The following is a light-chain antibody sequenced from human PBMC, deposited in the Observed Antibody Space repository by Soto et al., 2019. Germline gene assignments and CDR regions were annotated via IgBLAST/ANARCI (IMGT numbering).Light chain of an antibody. CDR1: QGSSNY. Sequence: DIQMTQSPSSLSASVGDRVTITCRASQGSSNYLAWYQQKPGKVPKLLIYAESTLQSGVPSRFSGSGSGTDFTLNISSLQPEDVATYYCQTYTSAPWTFGQGTKVEIK. J-gene: IGKJ1*01. CDR2: AES. CDR3: QTYTSAPWT. V-gene: IGKV1-27*01.